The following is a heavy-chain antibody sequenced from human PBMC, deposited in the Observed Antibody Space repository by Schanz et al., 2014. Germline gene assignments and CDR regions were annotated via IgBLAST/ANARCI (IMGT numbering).Heavy chain of an antibody. Sequence: EVQLLDSGGGLVQPGGSLRLSCEASEFTFSSYKMNWVRQAPGKGLEWVSSISSSGSYIHYADSVKGRFTISRDNAKNTLYLQMNSLRAEDTAVYYCAREEGWGIAAAGPKHYYYGMDVWGQGTTXTVSS. CDR2: ISSSGSYI. CDR1: EFTFSSYK. D-gene: IGHD6-13*01. CDR3: AREEGWGIAAAGPKHYYYGMDV. V-gene: IGHV3-21*01. J-gene: IGHJ6*02.